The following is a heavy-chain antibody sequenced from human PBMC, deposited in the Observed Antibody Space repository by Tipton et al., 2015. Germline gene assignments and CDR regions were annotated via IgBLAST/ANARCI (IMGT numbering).Heavy chain of an antibody. V-gene: IGHV1-18*01. CDR3: ARRMAVYYLPDGYRYYYGRDV. J-gene: IGHJ6*02. Sequence: QSGAEVKKPGASVKVSCKASGYSLTSYGLSWVRQAPGQGLEWMGWISGYKANTNYAPSLQGRVSMTTDTSTSTAYMELRSLTSDDTAVYYCARRMAVYYLPDGYRYYYGRDVWGHGTTVTVSS. D-gene: IGHD3-22*01. CDR2: ISGYKANT. CDR1: GYSLTSYG.